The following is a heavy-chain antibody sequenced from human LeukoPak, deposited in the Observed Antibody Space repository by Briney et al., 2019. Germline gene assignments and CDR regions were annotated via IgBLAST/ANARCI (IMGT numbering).Heavy chain of an antibody. CDR2: IYYSGST. CDR3: ARGRVSSSTWYSTYYYYFYMDV. V-gene: IGHV4-59*01. Sequence: SETLSLTCTVSGGSISSYYWSWIRQPPGKGLEWIGYIYYSGSTNYNPSLKSRVTISVDTTKNLFSLRLRSVTAADTAVYFCARGRVSSSTWYSTYYYYFYMDVWGKGTTVTVSS. CDR1: GGSISSYY. D-gene: IGHD1-1*01. J-gene: IGHJ6*03.